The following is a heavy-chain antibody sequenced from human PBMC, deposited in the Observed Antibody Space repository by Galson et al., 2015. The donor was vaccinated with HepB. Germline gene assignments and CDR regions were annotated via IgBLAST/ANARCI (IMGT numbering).Heavy chain of an antibody. J-gene: IGHJ4*02. CDR2: ISSSSSTI. D-gene: IGHD3-22*01. V-gene: IGHV3-48*01. CDR1: EFIFRSHS. Sequence: TCSASEFIFRSHSTNGVRQALGKGLERVSYISSSSSTIYYADSVKGRFTISRDNAKNSLYLQMNSLRAEDTAVYYCAREGESSGFDYWGQGTLVTVSS. CDR3: AREGESSGFDY.